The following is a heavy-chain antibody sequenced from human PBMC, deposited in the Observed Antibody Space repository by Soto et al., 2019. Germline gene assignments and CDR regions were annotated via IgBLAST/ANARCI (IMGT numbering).Heavy chain of an antibody. D-gene: IGHD2-21*01. J-gene: IGHJ3*02. CDR3: ARDWGGPRHDAFDI. CDR2: IYYSGST. CDR1: GGSISSGGYY. V-gene: IGHV4-31*03. Sequence: QVQLQESGPGLVKPSQTLSLTCTVSGGSISSGGYYWSWIRQHPGKGLEWIGYIYYSGSTYYNPSLKIRVTISVDTSKNQCSLKLSSVTAADTAVYYCARDWGGPRHDAFDIWGQGTMVTVSS.